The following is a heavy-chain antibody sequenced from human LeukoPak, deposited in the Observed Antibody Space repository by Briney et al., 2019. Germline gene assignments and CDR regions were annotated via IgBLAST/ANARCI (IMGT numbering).Heavy chain of an antibody. CDR2: IYYSGST. CDR3: ASTYYDSSGSYYFDY. J-gene: IGHJ4*02. V-gene: IGHV4-59*01. Sequence: PSETLSLTCAVYGGSFSDYYWSWIRQPPGKGLEWIGYIYYSGSTNYNPSLKSRVTISVDTSKNQFSLKLSSVTAADTAVYYCASTYYDSSGSYYFDYWGQGTLVTVSS. CDR1: GGSFSDYY. D-gene: IGHD3-22*01.